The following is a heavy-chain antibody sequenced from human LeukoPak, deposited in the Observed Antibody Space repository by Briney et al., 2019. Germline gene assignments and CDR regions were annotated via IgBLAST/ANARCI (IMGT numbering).Heavy chain of an antibody. CDR2: VNARGYST. CDR1: GFTFSSYA. CDR3: ANLGSSELRVPASQGN. J-gene: IGHJ4*02. V-gene: IGHV3-23*01. D-gene: IGHD2-2*01. Sequence: GGSLRLSCAASGFTFSSYAMSWARQAPGKGLEWVSAVNARGYSTYYADSVKGRFTISRDNSKNTVFLQMSSLRVEDTAVYYCANLGSSELRVPASQGNWGQGTLVTVSS.